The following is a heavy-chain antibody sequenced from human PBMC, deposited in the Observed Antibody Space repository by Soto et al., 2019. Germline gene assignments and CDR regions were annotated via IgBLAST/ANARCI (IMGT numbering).Heavy chain of an antibody. Sequence: QVQLVESGGGVVQPGRSLRLSCAASGFTFSSYGMHWVRQAPGTGLEWVAVIWYDGSNKYYAASVKGRFTISRDNSKNTLYLQMNSLRAEDTAVYYCARDNGCFAYGGQGSLVTVSS. V-gene: IGHV3-33*01. CDR1: GFTFSSYG. CDR2: IWYDGSNK. J-gene: IGHJ4*02. CDR3: ARDNGCFAY.